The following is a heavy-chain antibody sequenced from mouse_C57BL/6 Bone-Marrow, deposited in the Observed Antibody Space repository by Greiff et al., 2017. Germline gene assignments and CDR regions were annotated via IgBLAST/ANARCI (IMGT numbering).Heavy chain of an antibody. D-gene: IGHD2-4*01. J-gene: IGHJ3*01. CDR1: GFNIKNTS. Sequence: VQLQQSVAELVRPGASVKLSCPASGFNIKNTSMHWVKQRPEQGLEWIGRIDPANGNPKYAPKFQGKATITADTASDTAYLQLSSLTSEDTAIYYGAGGLRRVFADWGQGTLVTVSA. CDR2: IDPANGNP. CDR3: AGGLRRVFAD. V-gene: IGHV14-3*01.